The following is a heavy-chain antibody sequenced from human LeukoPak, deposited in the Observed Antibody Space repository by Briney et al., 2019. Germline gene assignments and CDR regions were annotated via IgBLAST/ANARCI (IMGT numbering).Heavy chain of an antibody. CDR2: IYYSGST. Sequence: SETLSLTCTVSGGSITSYYWSWVRQPPGKGLEWIGYIYYSGSTNYNPSLKSRVTISVDTSKNQFSLKLSSVTAADTAVYYCASHNIVATDYYYGMDVWGKGTTVTVSS. V-gene: IGHV4-59*01. CDR3: ASHNIVATDYYYGMDV. CDR1: GGSITSYY. D-gene: IGHD5-12*01. J-gene: IGHJ6*04.